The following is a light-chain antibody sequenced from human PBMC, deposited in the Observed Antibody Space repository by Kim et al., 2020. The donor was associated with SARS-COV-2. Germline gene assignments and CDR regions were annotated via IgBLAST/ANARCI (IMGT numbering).Light chain of an antibody. CDR1: EAIETW. CDR2: LAS. CDR3: QHYSRFPYT. V-gene: IGKV1-5*03. J-gene: IGKJ2*01. Sequence: SESVGGRVTNTCRASEAIETWLAWCKQKPGKVPSLLIYLASTLENGVPSRFSGSGSGTEFTLTINGLQPDDFATYYCQHYSRFPYTFGQGTKLEIK.